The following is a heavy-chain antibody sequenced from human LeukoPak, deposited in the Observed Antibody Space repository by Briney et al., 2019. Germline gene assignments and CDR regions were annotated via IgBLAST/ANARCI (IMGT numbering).Heavy chain of an antibody. V-gene: IGHV1-18*01. CDR1: GYTFTSYG. D-gene: IGHD6-19*01. CDR2: ISAYNGNT. Sequence: ASVKVSCKASGYTFTSYGISWVRQAPGQGLEWMGWISAYNGNTNYAQKLQGRVTMTTDTSTSTAYMELRSLRSDDTAVYYCAKDSNAVAGTFFWDYYYYMDVWGKGTTVTISS. CDR3: AKDSNAVAGTFFWDYYYYMDV. J-gene: IGHJ6*03.